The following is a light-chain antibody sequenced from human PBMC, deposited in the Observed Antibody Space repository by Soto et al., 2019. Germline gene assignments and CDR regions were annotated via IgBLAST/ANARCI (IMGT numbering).Light chain of an antibody. V-gene: IGKV3-20*01. CDR1: QSVSSTY. J-gene: IGKJ1*01. Sequence: EIVLTQSPGTLSLSPGERATLSCRASQSVSSTYLAWYQHKLGQAPRLLIYGASSKASGIPDRFSGSGSGTDFTLTIGRLEPEDFAVYYCQQYGSSPRSFGQGTKVDIK. CDR2: GAS. CDR3: QQYGSSPRS.